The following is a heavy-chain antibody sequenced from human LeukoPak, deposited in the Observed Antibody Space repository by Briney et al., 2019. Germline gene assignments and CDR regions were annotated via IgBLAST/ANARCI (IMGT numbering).Heavy chain of an antibody. J-gene: IGHJ6*02. CDR1: GFTFSSYW. D-gene: IGHD2-2*01. Sequence: PGGSLRLSCAASGFTFSSYWMSWVRQAPGKGLEWVANIKQDGSEKYYVDSVKGRFTTSRDNAKNSLYLQMNSLRAEDTAVYYCARDIVVVPAAMQFYYYYGMDVWGQGTTVTVSS. V-gene: IGHV3-7*01. CDR2: IKQDGSEK. CDR3: ARDIVVVPAAMQFYYYYGMDV.